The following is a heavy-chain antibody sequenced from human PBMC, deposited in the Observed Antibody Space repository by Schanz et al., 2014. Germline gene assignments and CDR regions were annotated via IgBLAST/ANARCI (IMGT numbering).Heavy chain of an antibody. D-gene: IGHD5-18*01. Sequence: QLQLQASGPGLVKPSETLSLTCTVSGGSISSSNFYWGWIRQPPGKGLEWIGSLFYSGRTHYSPSIKSRVPIPEATSKTQSSLKLFSLPAADTAVYYCARHNGFSFANAFDIWGQGTMVTVSS. CDR2: LFYSGRT. V-gene: IGHV4-39*01. CDR1: GGSISSSNFY. J-gene: IGHJ3*02. CDR3: ARHNGFSFANAFDI.